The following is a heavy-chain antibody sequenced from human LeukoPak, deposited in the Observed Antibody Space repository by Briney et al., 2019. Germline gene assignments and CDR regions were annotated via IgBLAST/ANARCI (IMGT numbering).Heavy chain of an antibody. J-gene: IGHJ4*01. CDR3: ARGFGGDSFDY. D-gene: IGHD2-21*01. CDR2: IYHSGNT. CDR1: GVSNSSGGSS. Sequence: PSQTLSLTCTVSGVSNSSGGSSWNWIRQPPGKGLEWIGNIYHSGNTYYNPSLKSRVSVSVDSSKNQFSLTLSSVTAADTAVYYCARGFGGDSFDYWGDGALVTVSS. V-gene: IGHV4-30-2*01.